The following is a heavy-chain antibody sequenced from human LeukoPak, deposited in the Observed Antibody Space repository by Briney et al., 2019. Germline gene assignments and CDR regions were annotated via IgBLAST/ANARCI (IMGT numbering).Heavy chain of an antibody. CDR1: GYTFTSYA. Sequence: ASVKVSCKASGYTFTSYAMNWVRQAPGQGLEWMGWINTNTGNPTYAQGFTGRFAFSLDTSVSTAYLQISSLKAEDTAVYYCARDQEVGYYYGSGSYNWFDPWGQGTLVTVSS. D-gene: IGHD3-10*01. J-gene: IGHJ5*02. CDR2: INTNTGNP. CDR3: ARDQEVGYYYGSGSYNWFDP. V-gene: IGHV7-4-1*02.